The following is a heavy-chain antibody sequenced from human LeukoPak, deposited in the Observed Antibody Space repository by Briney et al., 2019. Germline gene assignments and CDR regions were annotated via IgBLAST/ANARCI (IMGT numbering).Heavy chain of an antibody. D-gene: IGHD5-12*01. CDR3: ARDSGIWDIVATPDDY. V-gene: IGHV3-74*01. Sequence: GGSLRLSCAASGFTFSSYWMHWVRQAPGKGLVWVSRINSDWSSTSYADSVKGRFTISRDNAKNTLYLQMNSLRAEDTAVYYCARDSGIWDIVATPDDYWGQGTLVTVSS. CDR2: INSDWSST. J-gene: IGHJ4*02. CDR1: GFTFSSYW.